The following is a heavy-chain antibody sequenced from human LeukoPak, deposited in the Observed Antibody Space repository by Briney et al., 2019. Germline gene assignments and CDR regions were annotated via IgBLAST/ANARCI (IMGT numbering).Heavy chain of an antibody. Sequence: SETLSLTCTVSGGSISSYYWGWIRQPPGKGLEWIGSIYYSGSTYYNPSLKSRVTISVDTSKNQFSLKLSSVTAADTAVYYCARIAVVVAATLASFDYWGQGTLVTVSS. D-gene: IGHD2-15*01. CDR1: GGSISSYY. CDR3: ARIAVVVAATLASFDY. V-gene: IGHV4-39*07. J-gene: IGHJ4*02. CDR2: IYYSGST.